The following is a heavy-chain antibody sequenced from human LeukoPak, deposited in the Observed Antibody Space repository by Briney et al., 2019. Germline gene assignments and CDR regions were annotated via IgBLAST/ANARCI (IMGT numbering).Heavy chain of an antibody. CDR1: GFTFSSYA. CDR3: AREVLGKYCSSTSCSSYYYYYYMDV. J-gene: IGHJ6*03. Sequence: GGSLRLSCAASGFTFSSYAMHWVRQAPGKGLEYVSAISSNGGSTYYANSVKGRFTISRDNSKNTLYLQMNSLRAEDTAVYYCAREVLGKYCSSTSCSSYYYYYYMDVWGKGTTVTVSS. V-gene: IGHV3-64*01. D-gene: IGHD2-2*01. CDR2: ISSNGGST.